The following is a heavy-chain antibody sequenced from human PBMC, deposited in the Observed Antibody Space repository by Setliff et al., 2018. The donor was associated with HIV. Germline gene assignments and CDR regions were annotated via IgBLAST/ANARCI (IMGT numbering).Heavy chain of an antibody. J-gene: IGHJ3*01. CDR2: IDHRGGT. CDR1: GSSISSNSY. CDR3: ARDTGVNVAPDVRGYPTFDF. Sequence: PSETLSLTCSVSGSSISSNSYWWGWIRQPPGKGLEYIGTIDHRGGTFNNPSLKSRVVMSVDTSKNQFSLKLTSVTAADTATYYCARDTGVNVAPDVRGYPTFDFWGRGTMVTVSS. V-gene: IGHV4-38-2*02. D-gene: IGHD3-10*01.